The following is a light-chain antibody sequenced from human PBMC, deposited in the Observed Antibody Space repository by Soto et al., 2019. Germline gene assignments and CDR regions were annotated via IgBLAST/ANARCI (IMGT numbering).Light chain of an antibody. J-gene: IGKJ4*01. CDR3: QQHDNPPLT. V-gene: IGKV1-33*01. CDR1: QYISNY. Sequence: DIQMTHSPSSLSSSVGYIFTITCQSRQYISNYLNLYQQKPGKAPKLLIYDASNLETGVPSRFSASGSGTDFTFTISSLQPEDIATYYCQQHDNPPLTFGGRTKADIK. CDR2: DAS.